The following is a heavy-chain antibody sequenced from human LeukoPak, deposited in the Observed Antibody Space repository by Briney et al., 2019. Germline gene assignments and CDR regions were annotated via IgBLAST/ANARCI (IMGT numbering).Heavy chain of an antibody. Sequence: ASVKVSCKASGYTFTSYGISWVRQAPGQGLEWMGWISAYNGNTNYAQKLQGRVTMTTDTSTSTDYMELRSLRSDDTAVYYCARDLMENLGELSLLQNWFDPWGQGTLVTVSS. CDR2: ISAYNGNT. D-gene: IGHD3-16*02. CDR3: ARDLMENLGELSLLQNWFDP. V-gene: IGHV1-18*01. CDR1: GYTFTSYG. J-gene: IGHJ5*02.